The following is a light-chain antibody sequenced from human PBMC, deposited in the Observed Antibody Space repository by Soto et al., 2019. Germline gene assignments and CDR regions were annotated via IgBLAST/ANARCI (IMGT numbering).Light chain of an antibody. J-gene: IGLJ1*01. CDR1: SSDVGGYNY. Sequence: QSVLTQPPSASGSPGQSVTISCTGTSSDVGGYNYVSWYQQHPGKAPKLVIYEVSKRPSGVPDRFSGSKSGNTASLTVSGLQAEDEADYYCCSHADSNNVFGTGTKVTVL. CDR3: CSHADSNNV. CDR2: EVS. V-gene: IGLV2-8*01.